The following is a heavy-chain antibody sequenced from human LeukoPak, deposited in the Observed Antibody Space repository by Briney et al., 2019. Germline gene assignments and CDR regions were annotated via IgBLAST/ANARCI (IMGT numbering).Heavy chain of an antibody. J-gene: IGHJ3*02. CDR3: ASRYDILTGYFTAFDI. CDR1: GGSISSSSYY. Sequence: NPSETLSLTCTVSGGSISSSSYYWGWIRQPPGQGLEWSGSIYYSGSSYYNPSLKRRVTISVDTSKNQFSLKLSSVPAADTAGYFFASRYDILTGYFTAFDIWGEGTMVTVSS. V-gene: IGHV4-39*01. CDR2: IYYSGSS. D-gene: IGHD3-9*01.